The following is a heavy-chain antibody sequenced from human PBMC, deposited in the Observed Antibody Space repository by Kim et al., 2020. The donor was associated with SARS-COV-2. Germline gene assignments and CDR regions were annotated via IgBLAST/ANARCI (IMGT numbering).Heavy chain of an antibody. V-gene: IGHV3-48*03. J-gene: IGHJ1*01. CDR3: ARSFLSPFDG. CDR1: GFIFSDFE. Sequence: GGSLRLSCEASGFIFSDFEMNWVRQTPGRGLEWVSFITRNGFSTHYAESVKGRFIISRDNAKKTLHLQMNSLRDEDTGVYYCARSFLSPFDGCGQGTRVTLSS. D-gene: IGHD3-9*01. CDR2: ITRNGFST.